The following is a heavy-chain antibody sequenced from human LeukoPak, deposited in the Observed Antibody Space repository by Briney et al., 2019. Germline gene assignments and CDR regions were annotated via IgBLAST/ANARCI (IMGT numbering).Heavy chain of an antibody. CDR1: GGSISSSSYY. CDR3: ARHCRPCAFDI. D-gene: IGHD6-6*01. J-gene: IGHJ3*02. V-gene: IGHV4-39*01. CDR2: IYYSGST. Sequence: PSETLSLTCSVSGGSISSSSYYWGWIRQPPGKGLEWIGSIYYSGSTYYNPSLESRVTISVDTSKNQFSLKLSSVTAADTAVYYCARHCRPCAFDIWGQGTMVTVSS.